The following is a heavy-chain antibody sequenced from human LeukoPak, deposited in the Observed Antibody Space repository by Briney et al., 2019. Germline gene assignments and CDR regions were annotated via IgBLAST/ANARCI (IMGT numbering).Heavy chain of an antibody. D-gene: IGHD6-19*01. CDR1: GFTFSSYT. Sequence: PGGSLRLSCAACGFTFSSYTMSWVRQAPGKGLEWVSDISERAICTDYAHSVRGRFTITRDNSKNTLYLQMNSLRAEDTALYYCAKKDHTSAWYDYFDKWGQGALVTVSS. CDR3: AKKDHTSAWYDYFDK. CDR2: ISERAICT. J-gene: IGHJ4*02. V-gene: IGHV3-23*01.